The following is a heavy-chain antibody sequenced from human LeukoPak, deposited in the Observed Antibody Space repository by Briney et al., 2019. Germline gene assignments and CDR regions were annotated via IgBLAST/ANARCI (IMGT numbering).Heavy chain of an antibody. D-gene: IGHD2-21*02. CDR1: GVSFDDYY. V-gene: IGHV4-34*01. CDR2: VNHSGYT. Sequence: PSETLSLTCAVSGVSFDDYYWSWVRQTPGKGLEWIGEVNHSGYTNDSPSLKSRVTLSIDTSRKQFSLNLRSVTVADTGIYYCTRMTAGHDYWGQGTLVTVSS. J-gene: IGHJ4*02. CDR3: TRMTAGHDY.